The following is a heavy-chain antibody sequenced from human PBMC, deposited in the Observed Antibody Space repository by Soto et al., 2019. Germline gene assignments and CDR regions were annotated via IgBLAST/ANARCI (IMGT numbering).Heavy chain of an antibody. D-gene: IGHD6-13*01. CDR3: AVGLAIAAASRADLFDY. Sequence: QVQLVQSGAEVKKPGSSVKVSCKASGGTFSSYAISWVRQAPGQGLEWMGGIIPIFGTANYAQKFQGRVTITADESTSTAYMELSSLRSEDTAVYYGAVGLAIAAASRADLFDYGGQGTLVTVSS. CDR2: IIPIFGTA. CDR1: GGTFSSYA. J-gene: IGHJ4*02. V-gene: IGHV1-69*01.